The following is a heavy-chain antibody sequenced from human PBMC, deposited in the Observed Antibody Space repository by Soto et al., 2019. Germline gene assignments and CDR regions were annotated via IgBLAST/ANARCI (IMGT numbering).Heavy chain of an antibody. J-gene: IGHJ4*02. D-gene: IGHD3-9*01. CDR3: ANPPLTGTEFDC. CDR1: GFTFDDYA. CDR2: ISWNGAAT. Sequence: EAQLVESGGGLVQPGRSLRLSCVASGFTFDDYAIHWVRQAPGKGLEWVSGISWNGAATGYADSVKGRFTISRDNAKNSLYLQISSLSTEDTAIEYSANPPLTGTEFDCWGQGTLVTVSA. V-gene: IGHV3-9*01.